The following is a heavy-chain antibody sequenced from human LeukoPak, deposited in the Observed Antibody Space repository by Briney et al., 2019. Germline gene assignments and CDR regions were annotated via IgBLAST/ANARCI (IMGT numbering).Heavy chain of an antibody. CDR3: ARGPFWITMNPVPFDY. J-gene: IGHJ4*02. Sequence: ASVKVSCKASGYTFTSYGISWVRQAPGQGLEWMGWISAYNGNTNYAQKLQGRVTMTTDTSTSTAYMELRSLRSDDTAVYYCARGPFWITMNPVPFDYWGQGTLVTVSS. V-gene: IGHV1-18*01. D-gene: IGHD3-22*01. CDR1: GYTFTSYG. CDR2: ISAYNGNT.